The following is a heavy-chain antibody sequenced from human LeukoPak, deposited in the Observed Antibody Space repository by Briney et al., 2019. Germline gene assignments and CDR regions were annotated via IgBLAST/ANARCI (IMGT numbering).Heavy chain of an antibody. Sequence: PGGSLRLSCAASGFTFSSYAMSWVRQAPGKGLEWVSAISGSGGSTYYADSVKGRFTISRDNSKNTLYLQMNSQRAEDTAVYYCAKDLGYCSSTSCYLDYWGQGTLVTVSS. CDR1: GFTFSSYA. D-gene: IGHD2-2*01. V-gene: IGHV3-23*01. CDR2: ISGSGGST. J-gene: IGHJ4*02. CDR3: AKDLGYCSSTSCYLDY.